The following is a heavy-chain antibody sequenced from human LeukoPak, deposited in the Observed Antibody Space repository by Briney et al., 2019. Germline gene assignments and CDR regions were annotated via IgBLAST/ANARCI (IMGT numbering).Heavy chain of an antibody. D-gene: IGHD6-13*01. Sequence: GSLRLSCAASGFTFSNYERNWVRQAPGKGREWISYICSGGSVIDYPYSVKGRFTISRDNTKTSLYLQANSLRVEETAVYYCARDLYSSNWFGFENWGQGTLVTVSS. V-gene: IGHV3-48*03. CDR1: GFTFSNYE. CDR3: ARDLYSSNWFGFEN. CDR2: ICSGGSVI. J-gene: IGHJ4*02.